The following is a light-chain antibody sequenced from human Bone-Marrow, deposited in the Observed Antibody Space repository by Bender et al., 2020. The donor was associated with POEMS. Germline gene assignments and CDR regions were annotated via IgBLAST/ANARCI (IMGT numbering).Light chain of an antibody. CDR1: STDLGAYDY. Sequence: QPALTQPRSVSGSPGQSVTISCTGASTDLGAYDYVSWYQQHPGKAPKLIIYEGTKRPSGVSTRFSGSKSGNTASLTISGLQAEDDADYYCYSSAGISTWVFGGGTRLTVL. CDR2: EGT. CDR3: YSSAGISTWV. J-gene: IGLJ3*02. V-gene: IGLV2-11*01.